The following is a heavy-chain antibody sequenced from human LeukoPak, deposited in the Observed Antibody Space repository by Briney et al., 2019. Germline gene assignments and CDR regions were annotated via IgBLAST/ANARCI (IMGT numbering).Heavy chain of an antibody. J-gene: IGHJ6*01. V-gene: IGHV1-69*04. CDR2: IFPFLGMA. CDR3: ARDPRDVVVVAAMDYYGMYV. CDR1: VGTFSSYT. Sequence: SVTVSFQASVGTFSSYTISWVRPPPGQGGEWMGRIFPFLGMANYAQKFQGRVTIHAHKSTSTAYIELSSLRSEDTAVYYCARDPRDVVVVAAMDYYGMYVWLEGTTV. D-gene: IGHD2-15*01.